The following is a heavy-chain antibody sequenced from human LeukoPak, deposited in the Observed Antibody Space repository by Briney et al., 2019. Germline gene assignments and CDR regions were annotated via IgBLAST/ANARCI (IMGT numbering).Heavy chain of an antibody. CDR2: ISSSGSTT. CDR3: AKDLAVTTR. D-gene: IGHD4-17*01. V-gene: IGHV3-48*03. Sequence: GGSLRLSCAASGFTFSSYEMTWVRQAPGKGLEWVSYISSSGSTTHYADSVKGRFTFSRDNAKNSLYLQMNSLRAEDTAVYYCAKDLAVTTRWGQGTLVTVSS. CDR1: GFTFSSYE. J-gene: IGHJ4*02.